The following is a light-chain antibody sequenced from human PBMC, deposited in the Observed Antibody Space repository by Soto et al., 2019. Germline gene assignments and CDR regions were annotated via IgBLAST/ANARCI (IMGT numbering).Light chain of an antibody. CDR2: DSS. CDR1: QSVSSSH. J-gene: IGKJ5*01. Sequence: EIVLTQSPGTLSLSPGERATLSCRASQSVSSSHFAWYRQKPGQATMLLIYDSSTRAIGTPDRISGRGSGTDFTITSSRLRSEDFAFYFRQHYGNSPFTFGQGTRLEIK. V-gene: IGKV3-20*01. CDR3: QHYGNSPFT.